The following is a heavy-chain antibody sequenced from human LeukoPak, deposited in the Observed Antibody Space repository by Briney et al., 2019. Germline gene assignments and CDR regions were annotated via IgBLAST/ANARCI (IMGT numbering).Heavy chain of an antibody. CDR1: GGTFSSYA. D-gene: IGHD5-24*01. CDR3: ARGKPRRRDGYNYPLDY. Sequence: SVKVSCKASGGTFSSYAISWVRQAPGQGLEWMGGVIPIFGTANYAQKFQGRVTITADESTSTAYMELSSLRSEDTAVYYCARGKPRRRDGYNYPLDYWGQGTLVTVSS. J-gene: IGHJ4*02. V-gene: IGHV1-69*13. CDR2: VIPIFGTA.